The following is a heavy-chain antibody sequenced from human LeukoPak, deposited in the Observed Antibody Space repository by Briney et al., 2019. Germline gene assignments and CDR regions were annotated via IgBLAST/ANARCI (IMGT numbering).Heavy chain of an antibody. CDR2: ISAYNGNT. J-gene: IGHJ6*03. CDR3: ARDATYRYCSSTSCFYYYYYMDV. D-gene: IGHD2-2*01. V-gene: IGHV1-18*01. CDR1: GYTFTSYG. Sequence: GASVKVSCKASGYTFTSYGISWVRQAPGQGLEWMGWISAYNGNTNYAQKLQGRVTMTTDTSTSTAYMELRSLRSDDTAVYYCARDATYRYCSSTSCFYYYYYMDVWGKGTTVTVSS.